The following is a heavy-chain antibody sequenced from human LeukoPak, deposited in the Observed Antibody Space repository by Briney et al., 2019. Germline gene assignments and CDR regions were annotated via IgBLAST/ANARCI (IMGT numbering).Heavy chain of an antibody. J-gene: IGHJ4*02. Sequence: GESLKISCKASGYSFTNYWVAWVRQMPGKGLEWMRSIYPGDSDTRYSPSFEGQVTISVDQSMTTAYLQWSSLKASDSAMYYCARRSGAYDYFLHYWGQGTLVTVSS. CDR3: ARRSGAYDYFLHY. D-gene: IGHD3-16*01. CDR2: IYPGDSDT. V-gene: IGHV5-51*01. CDR1: GYSFTNYW.